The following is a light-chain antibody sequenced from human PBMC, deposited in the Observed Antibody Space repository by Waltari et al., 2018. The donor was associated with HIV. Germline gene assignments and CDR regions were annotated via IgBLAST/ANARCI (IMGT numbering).Light chain of an antibody. CDR2: RNN. V-gene: IGLV1-47*01. CDR3: AAWDDSLSGLWV. Sequence: QSVLTQPPSASGTPGQRVTISCSGSSSNIGSNYVYWYQQLPGTAPKLLIYRNNPRPSGGPDRFSGSKSGTSASLAIRWLRSEDEADYYCAAWDDSLSGLWVFGGGTKLTVL. J-gene: IGLJ3*02. CDR1: SSNIGSNY.